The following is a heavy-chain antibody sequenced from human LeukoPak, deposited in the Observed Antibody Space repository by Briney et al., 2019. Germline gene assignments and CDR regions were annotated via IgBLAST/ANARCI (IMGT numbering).Heavy chain of an antibody. CDR3: AKDRYGSGSYFMQFSDY. J-gene: IGHJ4*02. CDR2: IRYDGSNK. CDR1: GFTFSSYG. D-gene: IGHD3-10*01. V-gene: IGHV3-30*02. Sequence: GGSLGLSCAASGFTFSSYGMHWVRQAPGKGLEWVAFIRYDGSNKYYADSVKGRFTISRDNSKNTLYLQMNSLRAEDTAVYYCAKDRYGSGSYFMQFSDYWGQGTLVTVSS.